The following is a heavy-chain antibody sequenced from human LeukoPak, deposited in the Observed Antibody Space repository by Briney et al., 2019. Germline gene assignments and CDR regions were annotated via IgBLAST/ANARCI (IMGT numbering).Heavy chain of an antibody. CDR2: IYPGDSDT. Sequence: GESLKISCKGSGYSFTSYWIGWVLQMPGKGLEWMVIIYPGDSDTRYSPSFQGQVTISADKSISTAYLQWSSLKASDTAMYYCARPFQDRRGGSGSYYKDYWGQGTLVTVSS. CDR1: GYSFTSYW. D-gene: IGHD3-10*01. CDR3: ARPFQDRRGGSGSYYKDY. J-gene: IGHJ4*02. V-gene: IGHV5-51*01.